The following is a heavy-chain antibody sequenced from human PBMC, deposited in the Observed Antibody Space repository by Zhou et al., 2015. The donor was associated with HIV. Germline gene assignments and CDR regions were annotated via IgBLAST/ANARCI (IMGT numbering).Heavy chain of an antibody. CDR3: ARAVTSLDYYYYMDV. V-gene: IGHV3-30-3*01. D-gene: IGHD4-23*01. CDR1: GFTFSSYA. J-gene: IGHJ6*03. CDR2: ISYDGSNK. Sequence: QVQLVESGGGVVQPGRSLRLSCAASGFTFSSYAMHWVRQAPGKGLEWVAVISYDGSNKYYADSVKGRFTISRDNSKNTLYLQMNSLRAEDTAVYYCARAVTSLDYYYYMDVWGKGTTVTVSS.